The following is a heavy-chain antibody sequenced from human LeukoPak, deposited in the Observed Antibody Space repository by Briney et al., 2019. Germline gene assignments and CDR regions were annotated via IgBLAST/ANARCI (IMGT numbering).Heavy chain of an antibody. CDR2: IYYSGST. D-gene: IGHD1-1*01. J-gene: IGHJ6*04. CDR3: ARDRRSGTDYYYGMDV. CDR1: GGSISSYY. V-gene: IGHV4-59*01. Sequence: SETLSLTCTVSGGSISSYYWSWIRQPPGKGLEWIGYIYYSGSTNYNPSLKSRVTISVGTSKNQFSLKLSSVTAAGTAVYYCARDRRSGTDYYYGMDVWGKGTTVTVSS.